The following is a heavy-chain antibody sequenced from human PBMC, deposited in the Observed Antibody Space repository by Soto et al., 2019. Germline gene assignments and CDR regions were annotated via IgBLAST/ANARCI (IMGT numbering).Heavy chain of an antibody. CDR2: IYWDDDK. J-gene: IGHJ4*02. Sequence: QITLKESGPTLVKPTQTLTLTCTFSGFSLSTSGVGVGWIRQPPGKALEGLVIIYWDDDKRYSPSLRSRLTISKDTSKNQVVLIMTNVDPEDTATYFGAHRRIGVSQWNYGDFDYWGQGILVTVSS. CDR1: GFSLSTSGVG. D-gene: IGHD3-3*01. V-gene: IGHV2-5*02. CDR3: AHRRIGVSQWNYGDFDY.